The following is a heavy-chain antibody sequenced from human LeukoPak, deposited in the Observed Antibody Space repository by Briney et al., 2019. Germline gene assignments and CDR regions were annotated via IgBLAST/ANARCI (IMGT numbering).Heavy chain of an antibody. J-gene: IGHJ4*02. V-gene: IGHV4-59*01. Sequence: SETLSLTCTVSGGSISGYYWSWIRQPPGKGLEWIGYIYYSGSTNYNPSLKSRVTISVDTSKNQFSLKLSSVTAADTAVYYCARDLGPRYSSGWSFHYCGQGTLVTVS. CDR1: GGSISGYY. D-gene: IGHD6-19*01. CDR2: IYYSGST. CDR3: ARDLGPRYSSGWSFHY.